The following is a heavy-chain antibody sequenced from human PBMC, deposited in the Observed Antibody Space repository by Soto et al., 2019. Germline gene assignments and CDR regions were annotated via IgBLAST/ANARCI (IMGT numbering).Heavy chain of an antibody. J-gene: IGHJ4*02. CDR1: GGSISSGCYY. V-gene: IGHV4-31*03. CDR2: IYYSGST. Sequence: SETLSLTCTVSGGSISSGCYYWSWIRQHPGKGLEWIGYIYYSGSTYYNPSLKSRVTISVDTSKNQFSLKLSSVTAADTAVYYCARGHCSSTSCYTPFDYWGQGTLVTVSS. CDR3: ARGHCSSTSCYTPFDY. D-gene: IGHD2-2*02.